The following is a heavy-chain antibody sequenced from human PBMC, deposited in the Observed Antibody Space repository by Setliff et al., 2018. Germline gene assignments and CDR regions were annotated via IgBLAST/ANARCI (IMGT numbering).Heavy chain of an antibody. J-gene: IGHJ6*02. CDR2: ISWDGGST. D-gene: IGHD6-13*01. Sequence: GESLKISCAASGFTFDDYTMHWVRQAPGKGLEWVSLISWDGGSTYYADSVKGRFTISGDNSKNSLYLQMNSLRTEDTALYYCAKDIGSSWYFGYYGMDVWGQGTTVT. CDR3: AKDIGSSWYFGYYGMDV. V-gene: IGHV3-43*01. CDR1: GFTFDDYT.